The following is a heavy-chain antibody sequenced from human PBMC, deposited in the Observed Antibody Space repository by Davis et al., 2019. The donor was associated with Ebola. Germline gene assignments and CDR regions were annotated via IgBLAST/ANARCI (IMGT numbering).Heavy chain of an antibody. J-gene: IGHJ6*02. Sequence: SETLSLTCTVSGGPISSSSYYWGWIRQPPGKGLEWIGSIYYSGSTYYNPSLKSRVTISVDTSKNQFSLKLSSVTAADTAVYYCARPSFWSGYYKRGLVDVWGQGTTVTVSS. CDR1: GGPISSSSYY. CDR3: ARPSFWSGYYKRGLVDV. V-gene: IGHV4-39*01. D-gene: IGHD3-3*01. CDR2: IYYSGST.